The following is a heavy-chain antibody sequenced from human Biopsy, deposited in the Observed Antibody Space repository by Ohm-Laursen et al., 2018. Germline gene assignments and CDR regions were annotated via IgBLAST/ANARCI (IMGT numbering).Heavy chain of an antibody. CDR1: KFTVRTNS. J-gene: IGHJ4*02. V-gene: IGHV3-66*01. D-gene: IGHD2-15*01. CDR3: ARCSGSGFYFDQ. Sequence: SLRLSCTASKFTVRTNSMSWVRLAPGKGLEWVSVIYAGATTYYSDSVKGRFITTRDNTRNTGYRQMDSLRGEETAVYFCARCSGSGFYFDQWGQGTLVTVSS. CDR2: IYAGATT.